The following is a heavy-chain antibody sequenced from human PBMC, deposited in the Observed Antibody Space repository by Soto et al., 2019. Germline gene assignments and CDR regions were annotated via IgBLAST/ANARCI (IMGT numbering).Heavy chain of an antibody. CDR3: ARFLYGDYPYYFDY. CDR2: IYSGGST. V-gene: IGHV3-66*01. J-gene: IGHJ4*02. D-gene: IGHD4-17*01. Sequence: EVQLVESGGGLVQPVGSLRLYCAASGFTVSSDYMSWVRQAPGKGLEWVSVIYSGGSTYYADSVKGRFTISRDNSKNTLYLQMNSLRAEDTAVYYCARFLYGDYPYYFDYWGQGTLVTVSS. CDR1: GFTVSSDY.